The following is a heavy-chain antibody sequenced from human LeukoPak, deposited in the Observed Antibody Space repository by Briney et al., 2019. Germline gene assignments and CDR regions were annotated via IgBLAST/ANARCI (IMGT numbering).Heavy chain of an antibody. CDR3: AREGAEYYDSSGVFDY. Sequence: GASVKVSCKASGGTFSSYAISWVRQAPGQGLEWMGGIIPIFGTANYAQKFQGRVTITADESTSTAYMELSSLRSEDTAVYYCAREGAEYYDSSGVFDYWGQGTLVTVSS. V-gene: IGHV1-69*01. J-gene: IGHJ4*02. CDR1: GGTFSSYA. D-gene: IGHD3-22*01. CDR2: IIPIFGTA.